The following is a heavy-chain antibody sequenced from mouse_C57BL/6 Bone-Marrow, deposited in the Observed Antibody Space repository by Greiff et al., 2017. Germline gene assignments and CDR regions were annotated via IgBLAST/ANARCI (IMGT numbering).Heavy chain of an antibody. V-gene: IGHV2-2*01. Sequence: VKLMESGPGLVQPSQSLSITCTVSGFSLTSYGVHWVRQSPGKGLEWLGVIWSGGSTDYNAAFISRLSISKDNSKSQVFFKMNSLQADDTAINYCARNGAPPWFAYWGQGTLVTVSA. CDR3: ARNGAPPWFAY. J-gene: IGHJ3*01. CDR1: GFSLTSYG. CDR2: IWSGGST.